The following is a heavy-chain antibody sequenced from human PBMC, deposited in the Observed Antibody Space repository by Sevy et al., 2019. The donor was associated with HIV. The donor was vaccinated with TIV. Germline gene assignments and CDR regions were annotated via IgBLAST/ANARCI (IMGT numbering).Heavy chain of an antibody. CDR2: ISGSGGST. CDR3: AKAQDIVVVPAAKGFDY. D-gene: IGHD2-2*01. CDR1: GFTFSSYA. V-gene: IGHV3-23*01. J-gene: IGHJ4*02. Sequence: GGSLRLSCAASGFTFSSYAMSWVRQAPGKGLEWVSAISGSGGSTYYADSLKGRFTISRDNSKNTLDRQMNSLRAEDTAVYYWAKAQDIVVVPAAKGFDYWGQGTLVTVSS.